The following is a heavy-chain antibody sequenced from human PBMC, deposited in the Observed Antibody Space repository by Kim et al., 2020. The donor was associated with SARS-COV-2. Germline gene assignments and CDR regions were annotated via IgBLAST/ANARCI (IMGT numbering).Heavy chain of an antibody. V-gene: IGHV4-31*03. Sequence: SETLSLTCSVSGGSISSGGYYWSWIRQHPEKGLEWIGCVYYSGSAYYNPSLKSRVSISVDTSKNQFSLRLSSVTAADTAVYYCARVSLVTPVYYYYGMDVWGQGTTVTVSS. CDR3: ARVSLVTPVYYYYGMDV. CDR1: GGSISSGGYY. J-gene: IGHJ6*02. CDR2: VYYSGSA. D-gene: IGHD3-16*02.